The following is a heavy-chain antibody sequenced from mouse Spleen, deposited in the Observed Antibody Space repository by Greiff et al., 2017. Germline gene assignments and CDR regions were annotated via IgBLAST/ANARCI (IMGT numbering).Heavy chain of an antibody. J-gene: IGHJ3*01. D-gene: IGHD1-2*01. CDR3: TREGITTDAY. Sequence: VQLQQPGAELVKPGASVKLSCKASGYTFTSYWMHWVKQTPVHGLEWIGAIDPETGGTAYNQKFKGKAILTADKSSSTAYMELRSLTSEDSAVYYCTREGITTDAYWGQGTLVTVSA. CDR1: GYTFTSYW. V-gene: IGHV1-15*01. CDR2: IDPETGGT.